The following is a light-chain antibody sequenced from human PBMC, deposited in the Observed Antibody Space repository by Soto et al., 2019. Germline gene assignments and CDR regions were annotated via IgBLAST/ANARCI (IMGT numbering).Light chain of an antibody. V-gene: IGKV3-11*01. CDR1: ESVGSY. Sequence: EVVLTQSPATLSLSPGESATLSCRASESVGSYLAWYQQRPDQAPRLVIYDTSTRATGIPARFSGSGSGTDFTLTISSLEPEYFAVYYCQQGGNRPPRTFGQGTKVEIK. CDR2: DTS. CDR3: QQGGNRPPRT. J-gene: IGKJ1*01.